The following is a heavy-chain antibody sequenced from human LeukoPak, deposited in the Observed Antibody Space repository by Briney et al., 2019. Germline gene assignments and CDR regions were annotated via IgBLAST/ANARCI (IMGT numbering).Heavy chain of an antibody. CDR1: GFTFSDYY. J-gene: IGHJ6*02. D-gene: IGHD2-15*01. V-gene: IGHV3-11*01. Sequence: GGSLRLSCAASGFTFSDYYMSWIRQAPGKGLEWVSYISSSGSTIYYADSAKGRFTISRDNAKNSLYLQMNSLRAEDTAVYYYARSQLLLVYYGMDVWGQGTTVTVSS. CDR2: ISSSGSTI. CDR3: ARSQLLLVYYGMDV.